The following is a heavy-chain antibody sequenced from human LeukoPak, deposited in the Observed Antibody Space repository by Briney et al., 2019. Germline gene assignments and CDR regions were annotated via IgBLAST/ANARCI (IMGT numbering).Heavy chain of an antibody. Sequence: GGSLRLSCAASGFTFSSYVMHWVRQAPGKGLEWVAVISYDGSNKYYADSVKGRFTISRDNSKNTLYLQMNSLRAEDTAVYYCTRDINYYDSSGPFDYWGQGTLVTVSS. CDR1: GFTFSSYV. J-gene: IGHJ4*02. V-gene: IGHV3-30*01. CDR3: TRDINYYDSSGPFDY. CDR2: ISYDGSNK. D-gene: IGHD3-22*01.